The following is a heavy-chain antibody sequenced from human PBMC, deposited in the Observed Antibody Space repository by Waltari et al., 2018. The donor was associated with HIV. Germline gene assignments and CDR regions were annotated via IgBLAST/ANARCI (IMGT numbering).Heavy chain of an antibody. V-gene: IGHV4-59*01. CDR3: ARDPRPYWYFDL. CDR1: GGSISSYY. Sequence: QVQLQESGPGLVKPSETLSLTCTVSGGSISSYYWSWIRQPPGKGLEWIGYTYYTGSTNDTPSLKSRVTISVDTSKNQFSLKLSSVTAADTAVYYCARDPRPYWYFDLWGRGTLVTVSS. J-gene: IGHJ2*01. CDR2: TYYTGST.